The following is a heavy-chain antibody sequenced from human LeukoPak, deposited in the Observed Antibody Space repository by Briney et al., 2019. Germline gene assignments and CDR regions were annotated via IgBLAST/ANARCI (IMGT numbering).Heavy chain of an antibody. CDR2: ISSSSSTI. D-gene: IGHD2-2*01. CDR3: ARVSVLVVVPAAPGVAFDI. CDR1: GFTFSSYS. J-gene: IGHJ3*02. V-gene: IGHV3-48*04. Sequence: GGSLRLSCAASGFTFSSYSMNWVRQAPGKGLEWVSHISSSSSTIYYADSVKGRFTISRDNAKNSLYLQMNSLRAEDTAVYYCARVSVLVVVPAAPGVAFDIWGQGTMVTVSS.